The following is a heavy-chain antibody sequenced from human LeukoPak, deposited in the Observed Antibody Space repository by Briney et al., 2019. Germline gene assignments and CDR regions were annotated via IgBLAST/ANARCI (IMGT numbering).Heavy chain of an antibody. CDR2: INHSGST. J-gene: IGHJ4*02. CDR1: GGPFSGYY. V-gene: IGHV4-34*01. Sequence: SETLSLTCAVYGGPFSGYYWSWIRQPPGKGLEWIGEINHSGSTNYNPSLKSRVTISVDTSKNQFSLKLSSVTAADTAVYYCARHPTYYYDSSGYSDYWGQGTLVTVSS. CDR3: ARHPTYYYDSSGYSDY. D-gene: IGHD3-22*01.